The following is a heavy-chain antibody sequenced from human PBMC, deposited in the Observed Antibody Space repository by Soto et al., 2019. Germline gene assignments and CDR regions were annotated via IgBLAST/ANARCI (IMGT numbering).Heavy chain of an antibody. D-gene: IGHD5-12*01. V-gene: IGHV1-3*04. J-gene: IGHJ5*02. CDR2: INTGNGNT. CDR1: GITSTTYA. Sequence: QVQLVQSGAEVKKPGASVKVSSKASGITSTTYAIHWVRQAPGQGLEWMGWINTGNGNTRYSQRFLGRVSLTTDTSTSTASMDLSSLTSEDTAVYYCARAISGYVTWGQGTLITVSS. CDR3: ARAISGYVT.